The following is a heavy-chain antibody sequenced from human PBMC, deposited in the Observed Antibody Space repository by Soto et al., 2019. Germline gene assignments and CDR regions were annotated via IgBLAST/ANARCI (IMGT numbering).Heavy chain of an antibody. CDR2: IHHTGSS. CDR1: AGSITNYY. J-gene: IGHJ4*02. V-gene: IGHV4-59*01. D-gene: IGHD1-1*01. Sequence: QVQLQESGPGLVKPSETLSLTCTVSAGSITNYYWNWIRQPPEKGLEWIGFIHHTGSSMSNPSLRSRLTMSVDTTEGQISLNLRAVTAADTAVYYCAKWNEMKRSFDYWGQGILVTVSS. CDR3: AKWNEMKRSFDY.